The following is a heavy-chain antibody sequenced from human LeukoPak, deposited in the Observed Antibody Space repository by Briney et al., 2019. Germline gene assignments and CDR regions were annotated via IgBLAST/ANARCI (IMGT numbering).Heavy chain of an antibody. CDR3: ARLRRNSDSSGYYYYYDY. J-gene: IGHJ4*02. Sequence: GGCLRLSCAASGYTFSSFSINWVRQAPGKGLEWVSSNRVRSNYIYYADSVRGRFSISRDDARNSLYLQMDSLRGDDTAVYYCARLRRNSDSSGYYYYYDYWGQGTLVPVSS. V-gene: IGHV3-21*01. CDR2: NRVRSNYI. D-gene: IGHD3-22*01. CDR1: GYTFSSFS.